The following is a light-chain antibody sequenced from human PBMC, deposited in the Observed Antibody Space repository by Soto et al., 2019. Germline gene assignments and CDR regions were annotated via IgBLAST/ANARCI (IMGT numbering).Light chain of an antibody. CDR2: GAS. J-gene: IGKJ1*01. V-gene: IGKV3-20*01. CDR3: QQYGSSGT. CDR1: QSVRNNY. Sequence: EVVLTQSPGTLSLSPGEGASLSCRASQSVRNNYVAWYQQKPGQAPRLLIYGASTRATGIPDRFSGSGSGTDFTLTISRLEPEDFAVYYCQQYGSSGTFGQGTKVDIK.